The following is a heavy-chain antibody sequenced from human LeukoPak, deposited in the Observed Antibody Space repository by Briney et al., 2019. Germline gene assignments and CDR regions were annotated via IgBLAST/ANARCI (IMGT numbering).Heavy chain of an antibody. CDR1: GGSFSGYY. Sequence: SETLSLTCAVYGGSFSGYYWSWIRQPPGKGLEWIGEINHSGSTNYNPSLKSRVTISVDTSKNQFSLKLSSVTAADTAVYYCARNEVGATNLDYWGQGTLVTVSS. V-gene: IGHV4-34*01. D-gene: IGHD1-26*01. CDR2: INHSGST. J-gene: IGHJ4*02. CDR3: ARNEVGATNLDY.